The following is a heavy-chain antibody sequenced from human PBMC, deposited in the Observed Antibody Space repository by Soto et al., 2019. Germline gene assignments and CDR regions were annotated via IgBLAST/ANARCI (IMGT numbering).Heavy chain of an antibody. CDR1: GYTFTSYG. CDR2: ISAYNGHT. CDR3: ARAAAYCSGGSCYSGSGRRVGAFDI. V-gene: IGHV1-18*01. Sequence: QVQLVQSEPEMKNPGAAVKVSCKASGYTFTSYGISWVRQAPGQGLEWLGWISAYNGHTNYAQNRQGRVTMTPDTSANTVYMELRSLRSDDTAVYYCARAAAYCSGGSCYSGSGRRVGAFDIWGQGTVVSVSS. J-gene: IGHJ3*02. D-gene: IGHD2-15*01.